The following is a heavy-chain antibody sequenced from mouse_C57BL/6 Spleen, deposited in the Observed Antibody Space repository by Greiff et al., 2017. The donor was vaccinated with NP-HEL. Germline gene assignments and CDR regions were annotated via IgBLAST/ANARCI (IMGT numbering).Heavy chain of an antibody. CDR3: ARTRLGWRYYFDY. CDR2: IDPSDGYT. D-gene: IGHD4-1*01. Sequence: QVQLQQPGAELVKPGASVKLSCKASGYTFTSYWMQWVKQRPGQGLEWIGEIDPSDGYTNYNQKFRGKATLTEDPSSSTAYMQLSSLTSEDSAVYYCARTRLGWRYYFDYWGQGTTLTVSS. CDR1: GYTFTSYW. J-gene: IGHJ2*01. V-gene: IGHV1-50*01.